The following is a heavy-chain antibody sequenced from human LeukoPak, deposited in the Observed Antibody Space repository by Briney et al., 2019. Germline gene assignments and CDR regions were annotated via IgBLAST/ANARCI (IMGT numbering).Heavy chain of an antibody. CDR3: ARGPAYCGGDCSNEPFDY. CDR2: ISSSSSYI. CDR1: GFTFSSYS. Sequence: GGSLRLSCAASGFTFSSYSMNWFRQAPGKGLEWVSSISSSSSYIYYADSVKGRFTISRDNDKNSLYLQMNSLRAEDTAVYYCARGPAYCGGDCSNEPFDYWGQGTLVTVSS. D-gene: IGHD2-21*01. J-gene: IGHJ4*02. V-gene: IGHV3-21*01.